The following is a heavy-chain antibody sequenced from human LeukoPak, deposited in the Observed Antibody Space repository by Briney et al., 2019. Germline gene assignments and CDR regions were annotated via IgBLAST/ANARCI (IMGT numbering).Heavy chain of an antibody. CDR1: GVSFSTYY. Sequence: PSETLSLTCGVSGVSFSTYYWSWIRQSPEKGLGWIGEVNHSGYTNYNPSLKSRVTISLDTSKNQFSLNLRSVTAADTAVYYCARQLYGSDYWGQGTLVTVSS. D-gene: IGHD4-17*01. J-gene: IGHJ4*02. V-gene: IGHV4-34*01. CDR2: VNHSGYT. CDR3: ARQLYGSDY.